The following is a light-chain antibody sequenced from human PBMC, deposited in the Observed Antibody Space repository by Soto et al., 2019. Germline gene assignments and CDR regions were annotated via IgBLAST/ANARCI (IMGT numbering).Light chain of an antibody. CDR1: QSVLYSSNNKNY. J-gene: IGKJ3*01. CDR3: HQYYDTPFT. CDR2: WAS. Sequence: DIVMTQSPDSLAVSLGERATINCKSSQSVLYSSNNKNYLAWYQQRPGQPPKLLIYWASTRESGVPDRFSGSGSGTDFTLTISSLQAEDVAVYYCHQYYDTPFTFGSGTKVDIK. V-gene: IGKV4-1*01.